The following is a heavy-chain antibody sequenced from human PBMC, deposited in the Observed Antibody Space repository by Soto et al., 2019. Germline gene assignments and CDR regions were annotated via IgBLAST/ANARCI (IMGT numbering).Heavy chain of an antibody. J-gene: IGHJ4*02. CDR1: GGSFSGYY. Sequence: QVQLQQWGAGLLKPSETLSLTCAVYGGSFSGYYWSWIRQPPGKGLEWIGEINHSRSTNYNPSLKSRVTISVDTSKNQFSLKLSSVTAADTAVSYCARGWGRIFDYWGQGTLVTVSS. V-gene: IGHV4-34*01. D-gene: IGHD7-27*01. CDR3: ARGWGRIFDY. CDR2: INHSRST.